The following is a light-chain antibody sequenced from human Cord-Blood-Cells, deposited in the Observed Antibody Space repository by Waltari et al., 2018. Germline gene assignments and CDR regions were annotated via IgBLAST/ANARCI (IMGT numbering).Light chain of an antibody. CDR2: EGS. CDR1: SSDVGSYNL. J-gene: IGLJ3*02. V-gene: IGLV2-23*01. Sequence: QSALTQPASVSGSPGQSITISCTGNSSDVGSYNLVSWYQQHPGKAPKLMIYEGSKRASGVSNPFSGSKSGNTASLTISWLQAEDEADYYCCSYAGSRVFGGGTKLTVL. CDR3: CSYAGSRV.